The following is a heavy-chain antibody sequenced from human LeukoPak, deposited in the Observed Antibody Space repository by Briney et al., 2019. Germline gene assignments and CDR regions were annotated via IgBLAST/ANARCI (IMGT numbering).Heavy chain of an antibody. CDR1: GGSFSGYY. Sequence: SETLSLTCAVYGGSFSGYYWSWIRQPPGNGLEWIGEINHSGSTNYNPSLKSRVTISVDMSKNQFSLKLSSVTAADTAVYYCARGIGGYQYYYYGMDVWGQGTTVTVSS. D-gene: IGHD3-22*01. CDR2: INHSGST. J-gene: IGHJ6*02. V-gene: IGHV4-34*01. CDR3: ARGIGGYQYYYYGMDV.